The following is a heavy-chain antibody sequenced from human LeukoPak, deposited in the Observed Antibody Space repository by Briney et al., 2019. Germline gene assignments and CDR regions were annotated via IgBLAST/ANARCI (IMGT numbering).Heavy chain of an antibody. Sequence: GGSLRLSCAASGFTFSSYWMHWVRQAPGKGLVWVSRINTDGTTTNYADSVKGRFTISRDNAKNTLYLQMNSLRAEDTAVYFCARDVVADRTYWGQGTLVTVSS. CDR2: INTDGTTT. V-gene: IGHV3-74*01. D-gene: IGHD2-21*01. J-gene: IGHJ4*02. CDR3: ARDVVADRTY. CDR1: GFTFSSYW.